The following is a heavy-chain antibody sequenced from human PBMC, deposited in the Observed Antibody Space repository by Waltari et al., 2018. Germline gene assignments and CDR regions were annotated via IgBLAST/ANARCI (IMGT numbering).Heavy chain of an antibody. J-gene: IGHJ5*02. CDR1: GGTFSSYA. V-gene: IGHV1-69*15. D-gene: IGHD5-18*01. CDR2: IIPIFGTA. CDR3: ARDKSGIQLWSNWFDP. Sequence: QVQLVQSGAEVKKPGSSVKVSCKASGGTFSSYAISWVRQAPGQGLEWMGRIIPIFGTANYAQKFQGRGTITADESTSTAYMELSSLRSEDTAVYYCARDKSGIQLWSNWFDPWGQGTLVTVSS.